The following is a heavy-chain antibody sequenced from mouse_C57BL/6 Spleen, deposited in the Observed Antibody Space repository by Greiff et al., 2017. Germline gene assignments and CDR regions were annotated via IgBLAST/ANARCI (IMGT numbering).Heavy chain of an antibody. V-gene: IGHV1-80*01. Sequence: QVQLKQSGAELVKPGASVKISCKASGYAFSSYWMNWVKQRPGKGLEWIGQIYPGDGDTNYNGKFKGKATLTADKSSSTAYMQLSGVTSEDSAVYFCARRGLREGFDYWGQGTLVTVSA. CDR2: IYPGDGDT. CDR3: ARRGLREGFDY. D-gene: IGHD3-1*01. CDR1: GYAFSSYW. J-gene: IGHJ3*01.